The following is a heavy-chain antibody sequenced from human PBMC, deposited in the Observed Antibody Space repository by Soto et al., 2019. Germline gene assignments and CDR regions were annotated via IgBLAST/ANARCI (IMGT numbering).Heavy chain of an antibody. J-gene: IGHJ4*01. CDR2: ISQTETT. V-gene: IGHV4-34*01. CDR1: CESFVCFY. CDR3: VHSPNVAVDH. Sequence: TCVVYCESFVCFYWSWVRQSPGKGLEWIGEISQTETTAYSPSLKSRVSISADTSKKQFSLTLTSVTAADTAVYYCVHSPNVAVDHWGHGTLVTVYS. D-gene: IGHD2-15*01.